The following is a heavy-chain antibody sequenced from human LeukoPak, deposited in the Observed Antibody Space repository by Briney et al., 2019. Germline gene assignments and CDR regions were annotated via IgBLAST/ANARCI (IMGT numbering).Heavy chain of an antibody. D-gene: IGHD6-13*01. CDR2: MNPNSGNT. Sequence: ASVKVSCKASGYTFTSYDINWVRQATGQGLEWMGWMNPNSGNTGYAQKFQGRLTMTRNTSISTAYMELSSLRSEDTAVYYCARVLDEVYSSSWYWNYYYYYMDVWGKGTTVTISS. CDR3: ARVLDEVYSSSWYWNYYYYYMDV. J-gene: IGHJ6*03. V-gene: IGHV1-8*01. CDR1: GYTFTSYD.